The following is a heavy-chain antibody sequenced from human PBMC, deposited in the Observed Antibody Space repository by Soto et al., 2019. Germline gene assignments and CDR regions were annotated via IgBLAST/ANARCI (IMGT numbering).Heavy chain of an antibody. Sequence: SVKVSCKASGGTFSSYTISWVRQAPGQGLEWMGRIIPILGIANYAQKFQGRVTITADKSTSTAYMELSSLRSEDTAVYYCARDAIWVSYRPHYYYYYMHVWGKGIMVTVSS. V-gene: IGHV1-69*04. J-gene: IGHJ6*03. CDR1: GGTFSSYT. CDR2: IIPILGIA. CDR3: ARDAIWVSYRPHYYYYYMHV. D-gene: IGHD3-16*02.